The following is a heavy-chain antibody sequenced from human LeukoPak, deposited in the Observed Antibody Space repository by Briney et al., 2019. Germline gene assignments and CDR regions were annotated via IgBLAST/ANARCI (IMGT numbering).Heavy chain of an antibody. Sequence: SETLSLTCAVYGGSFSGYYWSWIRQPPGKGLEWIGEVNHSGSTNYNPSLKSRVTISVDTSKNQFSLKLSSVTAADTAVYYCARGSSSGFDYWGQGTLVTVSS. D-gene: IGHD3-22*01. J-gene: IGHJ4*02. V-gene: IGHV4-34*01. CDR1: GGSFSGYY. CDR2: VNHSGST. CDR3: ARGSSSGFDY.